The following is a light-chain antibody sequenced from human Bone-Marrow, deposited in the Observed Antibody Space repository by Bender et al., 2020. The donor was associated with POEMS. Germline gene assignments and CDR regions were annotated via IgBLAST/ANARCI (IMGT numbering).Light chain of an antibody. CDR3: SSFAGSNNWV. J-gene: IGLJ3*02. CDR1: SGDVGGYNY. Sequence: QSALTQPASVSGSPGQSITISCTGTSGDVGGYNYVSWYQQHPGKAPKLMIYDVTNRPSGVSNRFSGSKSGNTASLTVSGLQAEDEADYYCSSFAGSNNWVFGGGTKLTVL. V-gene: IGLV2-14*03. CDR2: DVT.